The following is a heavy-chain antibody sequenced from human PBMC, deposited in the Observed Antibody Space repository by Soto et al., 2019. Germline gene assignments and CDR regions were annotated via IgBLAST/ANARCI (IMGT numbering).Heavy chain of an antibody. D-gene: IGHD3-22*01. CDR1: GGSISSGGYY. J-gene: IGHJ3*02. V-gene: IGHV4-31*03. CDR3: ARSVDYYDSSVPDAFDI. CDR2: IYYSGST. Sequence: SETLSLTCTVSGGSISSGGYYWSWIRQHPGKGLEWIGYIYYSGSTYYNPSLKSRVTIPVDTSKNQFSLKLSSVTAADTAVYYCARSVDYYDSSVPDAFDIWGQGTMVTVSS.